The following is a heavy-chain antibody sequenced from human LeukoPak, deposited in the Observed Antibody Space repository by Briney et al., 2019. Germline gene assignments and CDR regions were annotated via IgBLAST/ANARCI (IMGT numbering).Heavy chain of an antibody. CDR3: GRDFGLIGTKRSFDI. Sequence: GGSLRLSCAASGFTFSDYYMGWIRQAPGKGLEWLSYISGTGTTIFYADSVKGRFTISRDNAKNSLDLQMNSPRAEDTAVYFCGRDFGLIGTKRSFDIWGQGTMVTVSS. V-gene: IGHV3-11*01. CDR1: GFTFSDYY. D-gene: IGHD1-7*01. J-gene: IGHJ3*02. CDR2: ISGTGTTI.